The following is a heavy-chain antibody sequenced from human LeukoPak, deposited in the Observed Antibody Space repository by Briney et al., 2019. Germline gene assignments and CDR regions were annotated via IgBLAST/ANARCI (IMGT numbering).Heavy chain of an antibody. CDR3: ARQVNVVPAAINYYYMDV. V-gene: IGHV5-51*01. J-gene: IGHJ6*03. CDR2: IYPGDSDT. Sequence: GESLKISCKGSGYSFTSYWIGWVRQMPGKGLEWMGIIYPGDSDTRYSPSFQGQVTISADKSISTAYLQWSSLKASDTAMYCCARQVNVVPAAINYYYMDVWGKGTTVTVSS. CDR1: GYSFTSYW. D-gene: IGHD2-2*02.